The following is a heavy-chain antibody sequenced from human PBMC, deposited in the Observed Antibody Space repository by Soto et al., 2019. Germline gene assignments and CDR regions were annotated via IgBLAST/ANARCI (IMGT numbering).Heavy chain of an antibody. CDR1: GFTFSSYA. V-gene: IGHV3-30-3*01. CDR2: ISYDGSNK. Sequence: QVQLVESGGGVVQPGRSLRLSCAASGFTFSSYAMHWVRQAPGKGLEWVAVISYDGSNKYYADSVKGRFTISRDNSKNTLYLQMNSLRAEDTAVYYCAKGDFDGSFGVVIILYFDYWGQGTLVTVSS. J-gene: IGHJ4*02. D-gene: IGHD3-3*01. CDR3: AKGDFDGSFGVVIILYFDY.